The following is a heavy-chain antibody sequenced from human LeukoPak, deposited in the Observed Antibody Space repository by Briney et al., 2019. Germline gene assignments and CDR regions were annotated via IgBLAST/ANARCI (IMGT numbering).Heavy chain of an antibody. CDR2: ISHDGSNE. D-gene: IGHD3-10*01. J-gene: IGHJ4*02. CDR1: GFIFSNYA. V-gene: IGHV3-30-3*01. Sequence: PGGSLRLSCAASGFIFSNYAMHWVRQAPGKGLEWVAVISHDGSNEYYADSVKGRFTISRDNSKNTLYLQMNSLRAEDTAVYYCARVWSMIREYVEYWGQGTLVTVSS. CDR3: ARVWSMIREYVEY.